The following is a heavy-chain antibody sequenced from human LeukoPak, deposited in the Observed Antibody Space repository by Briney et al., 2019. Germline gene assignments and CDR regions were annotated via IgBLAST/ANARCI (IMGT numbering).Heavy chain of an antibody. CDR1: GXSFSGSY. Sequence: PSETLSLTCAVYGXSFSGSYWSWIRQPPGKGLEWIGEINHSGSTNYNPSLKSRVTISVDTSKNQISLKLSSVTAADTAVYYCARGPGSTRDYWGQGILVTVSS. V-gene: IGHV4-34*01. CDR3: ARGPGSTRDY. J-gene: IGHJ4*02. CDR2: INHSGST. D-gene: IGHD1-14*01.